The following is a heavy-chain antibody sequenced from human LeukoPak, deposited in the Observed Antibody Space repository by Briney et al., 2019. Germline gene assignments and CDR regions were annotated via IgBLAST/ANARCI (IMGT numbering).Heavy chain of an antibody. J-gene: IGHJ4*02. Sequence: SETLSLTCTVSGGSISSYYWSWIRQPPGKGLEWIGYIYYSGSTNYNPSLKSRVTISVDTSKNQFSLKLSSVTAANTAVYYCARSSQNFYWGDSSGYYFDYWGQGTLVTVSS. CDR3: ARSSQNFYWGDSSGYYFDY. CDR1: GGSISSYY. CDR2: IYYSGST. D-gene: IGHD3-22*01. V-gene: IGHV4-59*01.